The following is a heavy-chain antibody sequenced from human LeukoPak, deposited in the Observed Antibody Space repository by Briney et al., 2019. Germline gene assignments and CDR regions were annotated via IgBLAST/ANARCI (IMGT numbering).Heavy chain of an antibody. CDR3: ARLGARQMLEY. D-gene: IGHD4-17*01. CDR1: GFTFTNVW. J-gene: IGHJ4*02. V-gene: IGHV3-7*01. Sequence: GGSLRLSCAASGFTFTNVWMDWVRQAPGKGLEWVANIKQDGGQIYYLESVKGRFTVSRDNAKNSLYLQMNSLRAEDTAVYYCARLGARQMLEYWGQGTLVTVSS. CDR2: IKQDGGQI.